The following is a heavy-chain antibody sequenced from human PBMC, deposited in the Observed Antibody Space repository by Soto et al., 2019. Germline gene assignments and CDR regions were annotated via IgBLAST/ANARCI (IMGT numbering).Heavy chain of an antibody. Sequence: QVQLQQWGAGLLKPSETLSLTCAVYGGSFSGYYWSWIRQPPGKGLEWIGEINHSGSTNYNPSLKSRVTISVDTSKNQFSLKLSSVTAADTAVYYCARGPTNIVVVVAATGWFDPWGQGTLVTVSS. V-gene: IGHV4-34*01. D-gene: IGHD2-15*01. CDR2: INHSGST. CDR1: GGSFSGYY. J-gene: IGHJ5*02. CDR3: ARGPTNIVVVVAATGWFDP.